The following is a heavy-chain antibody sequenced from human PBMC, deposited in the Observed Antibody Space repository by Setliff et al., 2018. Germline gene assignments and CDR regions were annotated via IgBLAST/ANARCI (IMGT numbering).Heavy chain of an antibody. CDR1: GYTFTSYG. V-gene: IGHV1-69*13. D-gene: IGHD2-2*01. CDR2: IIPIIGEP. Sequence: ASVKVSCKASGYTFTSYGISWVRQAPGQGLEWMGGIIPIIGEPNYAQKFQGRVTITADESTSTAYMELRSLKSEDTAVYYCARGNVVVPAATQDYYYYGMDVWGQGTTVTVSS. CDR3: ARGNVVVPAATQDYYYYGMDV. J-gene: IGHJ6*02.